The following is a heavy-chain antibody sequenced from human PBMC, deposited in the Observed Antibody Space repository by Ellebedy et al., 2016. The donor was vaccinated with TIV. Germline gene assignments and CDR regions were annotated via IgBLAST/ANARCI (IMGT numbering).Heavy chain of an antibody. CDR3: ARDFGELPYYYYYGMDV. CDR1: GYTFTGYY. Sequence: AASVKVSCKASGYTFTGYYMHWVRQAPGQGLEWMGWINPNSGGTNYAQKFQGWVTMTRDTSISTAYMELSRLRSDDTAVYYCARDFGELPYYYYYGMDVWGQGTTVTVSS. V-gene: IGHV1-2*04. CDR2: INPNSGGT. D-gene: IGHD1-26*01. J-gene: IGHJ6*02.